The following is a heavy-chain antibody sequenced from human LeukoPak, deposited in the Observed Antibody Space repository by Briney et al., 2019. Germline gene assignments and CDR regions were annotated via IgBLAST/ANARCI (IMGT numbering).Heavy chain of an antibody. V-gene: IGHV4-59*01. CDR1: RGSLSNYY. J-gene: IGHJ4*02. Sequence: SETLSLTRTDSRGSLSNYYWSWIPHTPEKGLERIGYLYYTLGTNYNPSLKSRGNISVDTSKNQFSLKLTSVTAADTAVYYCASSHPLSSTNEYYTPFDYWGLGTLVTVSS. CDR3: ASSHPLSSTNEYYTPFDY. CDR2: LYYTLGT. D-gene: IGHD2-8*01.